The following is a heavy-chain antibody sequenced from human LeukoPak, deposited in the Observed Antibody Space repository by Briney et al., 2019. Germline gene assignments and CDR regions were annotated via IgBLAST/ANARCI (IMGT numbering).Heavy chain of an antibody. Sequence: PSETLSLPCVVYGGSFSCYHWSWLRQSPGKGLEWMGEINHRGSTNYNPSLTRRVTISLDTSKNQFSLKLSSVTAADTAVYYCAKSLYGSGSYYNWFDPWGQGTLVTVSS. CDR1: GGSFSCYH. D-gene: IGHD3-10*01. CDR2: INHRGST. V-gene: IGHV4-34*01. J-gene: IGHJ5*02. CDR3: AKSLYGSGSYYNWFDP.